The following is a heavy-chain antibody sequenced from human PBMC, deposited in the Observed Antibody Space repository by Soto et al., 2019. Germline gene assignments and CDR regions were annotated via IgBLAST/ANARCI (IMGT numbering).Heavy chain of an antibody. CDR1: GGSISSTNW. Sequence: SETLSLTCAVSGGSISSTNWWSWVRQPPGKGLEWIGEIYPSGSTNYNPSLKSRVTISVDKSKNQFSLKLSSVTAADTAVYFCARDTLRGNWFDPWGQGTLVTVSS. V-gene: IGHV4-4*02. J-gene: IGHJ5*02. CDR3: ARDTLRGNWFDP. D-gene: IGHD3-10*01. CDR2: IYPSGST.